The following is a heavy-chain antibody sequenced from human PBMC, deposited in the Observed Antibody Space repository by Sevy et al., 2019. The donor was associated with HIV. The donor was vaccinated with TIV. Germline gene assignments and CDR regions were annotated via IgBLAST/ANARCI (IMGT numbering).Heavy chain of an antibody. J-gene: IGHJ4*02. CDR1: GFTFSNAW. CDR3: TAGVGTSDFGY. Sequence: GGSLRLSCVASGFTFSNAWMSWVRQTPGKGLEWVGRIKSKPDGGTRDFAAPVKGRFAIARDDSKNTLSLQMDSLKTEDTAVYYCTAGVGTSDFGYWGQGILVTVSS. D-gene: IGHD1-26*01. V-gene: IGHV3-15*01. CDR2: IKSKPDGGTR.